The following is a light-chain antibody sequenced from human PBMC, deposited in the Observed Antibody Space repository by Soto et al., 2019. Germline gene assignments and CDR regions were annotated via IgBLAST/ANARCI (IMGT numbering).Light chain of an antibody. CDR2: AAS. CDR3: QQYKSWRT. J-gene: IGKJ1*01. Sequence: ETVLTQSPGTLSLSPGERVTLSCRTSQSAPSSNLAWYQQKPGQAPRLLIYAASTRATGIPARFSGSGSGTEFTLTISGLQSEDFGVYYCQQYKSWRTFGQGTKVDIK. CDR1: QSAPSSN. V-gene: IGKV3-15*01.